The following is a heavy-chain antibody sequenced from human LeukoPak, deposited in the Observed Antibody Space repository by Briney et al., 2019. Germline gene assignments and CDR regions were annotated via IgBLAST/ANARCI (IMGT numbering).Heavy chain of an antibody. CDR1: GYTLTELS. CDR3: ARDCGGSSGCPNDY. V-gene: IGHV1-24*01. CDR2: FDPEDGET. Sequence: ASVKVSCKVSGYTLTELSMHWVRQAPGKGLEWMGGFDPEDGETICAQKFQGRVTMTEDTSADTAYMELSSLRSEDTAVYYCARDCGGSSGCPNDYWGQGTLVTVSS. J-gene: IGHJ4*02. D-gene: IGHD6-19*01.